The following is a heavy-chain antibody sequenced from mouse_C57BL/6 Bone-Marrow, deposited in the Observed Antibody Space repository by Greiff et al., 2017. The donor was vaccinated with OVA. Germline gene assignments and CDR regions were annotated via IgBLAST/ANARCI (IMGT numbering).Heavy chain of an antibody. V-gene: IGHV7-3*01. Sequence: EVMLVESGVGLVQPGGSLSLSCAASGFTFTDYYMSWVRQPPGQALEWLGFIRNKANGYTTEYSASVKGRFTISRDNSQSILYLQRNALRADDSATYYCAQLSLAYWGQGTLVTVSA. D-gene: IGHD1-3*01. CDR1: GFTFTDYY. J-gene: IGHJ3*01. CDR2: IRNKANGYTT. CDR3: AQLSLAY.